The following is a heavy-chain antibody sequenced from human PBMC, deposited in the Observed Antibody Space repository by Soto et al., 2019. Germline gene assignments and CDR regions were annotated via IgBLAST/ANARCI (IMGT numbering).Heavy chain of an antibody. CDR1: GFTFSSYA. Sequence: EVQLLESGGGLVQPGGSLRLSCAASGFTFSSYAMNWVRQAPGKGLEWVSTISGSGVSTYYADSVKGRFTISRDNSKNTLYLQMNSLRAEDTAVYYCAKDRKGSYFDYWGQGTLVTVSS. CDR2: ISGSGVST. CDR3: AKDRKGSYFDY. V-gene: IGHV3-23*01. J-gene: IGHJ4*02. D-gene: IGHD1-26*01.